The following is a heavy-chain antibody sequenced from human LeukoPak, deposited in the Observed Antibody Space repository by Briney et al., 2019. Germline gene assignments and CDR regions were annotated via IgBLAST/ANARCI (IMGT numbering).Heavy chain of an antibody. V-gene: IGHV4-59*08. D-gene: IGHD6-13*01. CDR1: GGSFSGYY. Sequence: SSETLSLTCAVYGGSFSGYYWSWIRQPPGKGLEWIGYIYYSGSTNYNPSLKSRVTISVDTSKNQFSLKLSSVTAADTAVYYCARRSEYSSSWSDAFDIWGQGTMVTVSS. CDR3: ARRSEYSSSWSDAFDI. CDR2: IYYSGST. J-gene: IGHJ3*02.